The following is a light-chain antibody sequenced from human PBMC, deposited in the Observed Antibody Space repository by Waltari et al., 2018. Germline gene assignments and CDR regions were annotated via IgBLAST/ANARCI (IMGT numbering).Light chain of an antibody. CDR1: QSVSGS. Sequence: EIVLTQSPATLSLSPGESATLSCRASQSVSGSLAWYQQKPGQPPRLLIYDSSNRATGIPARFSGSGSWTDFTLTISSLTPEDFAVYFCQHRTNWVPGMYTFGQGTKLEIK. CDR3: QHRTNWVPGMYT. J-gene: IGKJ2*01. V-gene: IGKV3-11*01. CDR2: DSS.